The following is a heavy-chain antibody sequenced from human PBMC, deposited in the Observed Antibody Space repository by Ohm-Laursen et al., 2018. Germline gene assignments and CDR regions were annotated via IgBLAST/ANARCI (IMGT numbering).Heavy chain of an antibody. CDR3: VKATTGDLRNLDP. CDR1: GYTFTSYD. V-gene: IGHV1-8*01. D-gene: IGHD7-27*01. CDR2: MNPNSGNT. J-gene: IGHJ5*02. Sequence: ASVKVSCKASGYTFTSYDINWVRQATGQGLEWMGWMNPNSGNTGYAQKFQGRVTMTRNTSISTAYMELISLRPEDTALYYCVKATTGDLRNLDPWGQGTLVTVSS.